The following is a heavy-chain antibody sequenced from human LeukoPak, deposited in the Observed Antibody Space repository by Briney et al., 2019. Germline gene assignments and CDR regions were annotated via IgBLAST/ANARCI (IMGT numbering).Heavy chain of an antibody. J-gene: IGHJ4*02. V-gene: IGHV3-23*01. D-gene: IGHD5-12*01. CDR2: FSGSGGST. CDR3: ARGPSGYHNT. CDR1: GFTFSSYA. Sequence: GGSLTLSCAASGFTFSSYAMSWVRQAPGKGLECISGFSGSGGSTYYADSVKGRFTISRDNSKNTLYLQMNSLRAEDTAVYYCARGPSGYHNTGGQGTLVTVSS.